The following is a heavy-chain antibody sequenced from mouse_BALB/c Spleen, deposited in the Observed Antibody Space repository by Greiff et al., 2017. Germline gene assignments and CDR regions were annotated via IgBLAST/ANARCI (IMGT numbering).Heavy chain of an antibody. J-gene: IGHJ3*01. Sequence: VKLMESGAELAKPGASVKMSCKASGYTFTSYWMHWVKQRPGQGLEWIGYINPSTGYTEYNQKFKDKATLTADKSSSTAYMQLSSLTSEDSAVYYCAPYGNYEWFAYWGQGTLVTVSA. CDR1: GYTFTSYW. CDR3: APYGNYEWFAY. D-gene: IGHD2-1*01. CDR2: INPSTGYT. V-gene: IGHV1-7*01.